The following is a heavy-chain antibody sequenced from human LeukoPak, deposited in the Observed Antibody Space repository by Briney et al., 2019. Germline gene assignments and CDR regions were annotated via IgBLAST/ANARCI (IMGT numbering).Heavy chain of an antibody. CDR1: GGSISSYY. CDR2: IYTSGST. D-gene: IGHD2-2*01. CDR3: ARDSFAVVVPATVVFDL. Sequence: SETLSLTCTVSGGSISSYYWSWIRQPAGKGLEWIGRIYTSGSTNYNPSLKSRVTMSVDTSKNQFSLKLSSVTAADTAVYYCARDSFAVVVPATVVFDLWGRSTLVTVSS. J-gene: IGHJ2*01. V-gene: IGHV4-4*07.